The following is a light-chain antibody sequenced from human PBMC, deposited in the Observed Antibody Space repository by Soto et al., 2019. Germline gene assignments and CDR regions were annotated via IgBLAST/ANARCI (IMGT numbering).Light chain of an antibody. V-gene: IGKV1-39*01. J-gene: IGKJ5*01. CDR3: QQRSNWMIT. CDR2: AAS. Sequence: DIQLTQSPPSLSATVGDRVTITCRASQTIDSYLNWFQQKPGMAPKLLIYAASKLQSGVPSRFRGSGSGTDFTLTISSLEPEDFGVYYCQQRSNWMITFGQGTRLEIK. CDR1: QTIDSY.